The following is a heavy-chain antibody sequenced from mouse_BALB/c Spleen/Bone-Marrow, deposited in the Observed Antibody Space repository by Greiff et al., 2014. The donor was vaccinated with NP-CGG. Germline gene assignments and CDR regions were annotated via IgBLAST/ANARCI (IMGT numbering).Heavy chain of an antibody. Sequence: EVKLMESGGGLVQPGGSLKLSCAASGFDFNRYWMTWVRQAPGKGLEWIGEINPDSSTINYTPSLKDKFIISRDNAQNTLYLQMSKVRSEDTGLYYCTRNGYYGWSAYWGQGTLVTVSA. J-gene: IGHJ3*01. CDR1: GFDFNRYW. V-gene: IGHV4-1*02. CDR2: INPDSSTI. D-gene: IGHD2-3*01. CDR3: TRNGYYGWSAY.